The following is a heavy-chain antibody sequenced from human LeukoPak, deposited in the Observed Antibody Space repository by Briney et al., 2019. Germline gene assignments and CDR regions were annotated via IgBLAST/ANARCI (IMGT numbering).Heavy chain of an antibody. J-gene: IGHJ4*02. V-gene: IGHV3-30*02. D-gene: IGHD3-10*01. Sequence: PGGSLRLSCAASGFTFSSYGMHWVRQAPGKGLEWVAFIRYDGSNKYYADSVKGRFTISRDNSKNTLYLQMNSLRAEDTAVYYCAKDKARYYYGSGSYPDYWGQGTLVTVSS. CDR2: IRYDGSNK. CDR1: GFTFSSYG. CDR3: AKDKARYYYGSGSYPDY.